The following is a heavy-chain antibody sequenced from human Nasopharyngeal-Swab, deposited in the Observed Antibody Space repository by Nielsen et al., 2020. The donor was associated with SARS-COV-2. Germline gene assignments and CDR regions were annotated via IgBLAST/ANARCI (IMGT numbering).Heavy chain of an antibody. Sequence: SETLSLTCTVSGGSISSYYWSWIRQPPGKGLEWIGYIYYSGSTNYNPSLKSRVTISVDTSKNQFYLKLSSVTAADTAVYYCARGLPSYYDSSGYYSDWGQGTLVTVSS. CDR3: ARGLPSYYDSSGYYSD. D-gene: IGHD3-22*01. CDR1: GGSISSYY. V-gene: IGHV4-59*01. CDR2: IYYSGST. J-gene: IGHJ4*02.